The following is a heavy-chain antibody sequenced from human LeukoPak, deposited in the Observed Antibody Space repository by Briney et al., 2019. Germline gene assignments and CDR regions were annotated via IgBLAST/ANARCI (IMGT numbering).Heavy chain of an antibody. CDR2: IYYSGST. J-gene: IGHJ3*02. Sequence: SETLSLTCTVSGGSISSYYWSWIRQPPGKGLEWIGYIYYSGSTNYNPSLKSRVTISVDTSKNQFSLKLSSVTAADTAVYYCARQGAAGVATAIPLDAFDIWGQGTMVTVSS. V-gene: IGHV4-59*08. D-gene: IGHD2-21*02. CDR1: GGSISSYY. CDR3: ARQGAAGVATAIPLDAFDI.